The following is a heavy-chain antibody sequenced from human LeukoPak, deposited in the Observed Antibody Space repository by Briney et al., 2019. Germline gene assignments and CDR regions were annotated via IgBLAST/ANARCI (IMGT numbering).Heavy chain of an antibody. CDR3: AKARFRLAVAGTDY. D-gene: IGHD6-19*01. V-gene: IGHV3-23*01. J-gene: IGHJ4*02. CDR1: GFTFSSYA. Sequence: GGSLRLSCAVSGFTFSSYAMSWVRQAPGKGLEWVSTISDSDGSTYYADSVEGRFTISRDNSKNTLYLQMNSLRAEDTAVYYCAKARFRLAVAGTDYWGQGTLVTVSS. CDR2: ISDSDGST.